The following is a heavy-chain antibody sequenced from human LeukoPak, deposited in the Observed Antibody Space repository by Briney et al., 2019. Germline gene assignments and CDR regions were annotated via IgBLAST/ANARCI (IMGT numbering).Heavy chain of an antibody. V-gene: IGHV4-30-4*01. Sequence: SETLSLTCTVSGGSISSGDYYWSWIRQPPGKGLEWIGYIYYSGSTYYNPSLKSRVTISVDTSTNQFSLKLSSVTAADTAVYYCARNILTGYRSFYFDYWGQGTLVTVSS. CDR2: IYYSGST. J-gene: IGHJ4*02. CDR3: ARNILTGYRSFYFDY. CDR1: GGSISSGDYY. D-gene: IGHD3-9*01.